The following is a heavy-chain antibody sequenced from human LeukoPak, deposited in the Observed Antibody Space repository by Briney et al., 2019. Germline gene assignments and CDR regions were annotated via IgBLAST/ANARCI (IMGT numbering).Heavy chain of an antibody. CDR2: ISGSGGST. Sequence: GGSLRLSCAASGFTFSSYAMSWVRQAPGKGLEWVSAISGSGGSTYYADSVKGRFTISRDNSKNTLYLQMNSLRAEDTAVYYCARDNVLMVYAIPGYYYYGMDVWGQGTTVTVSS. CDR1: GFTFSSYA. D-gene: IGHD2-8*01. J-gene: IGHJ6*02. CDR3: ARDNVLMVYAIPGYYYYGMDV. V-gene: IGHV3-23*01.